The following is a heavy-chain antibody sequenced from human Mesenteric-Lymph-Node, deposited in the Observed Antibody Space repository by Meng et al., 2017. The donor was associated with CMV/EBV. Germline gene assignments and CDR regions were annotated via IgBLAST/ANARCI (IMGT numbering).Heavy chain of an antibody. V-gene: IGHV3-30*02. D-gene: IGHD7-27*01. CDR1: GFSFGTYG. Sequence: GESLKISCAASGFSFGTYGMHWIRPAPGKGLEWVAFIRSDGSNQYYPDSVRGRLTISRDNSKSTLYLQMNNLRVEDTAVYYCAKDANWAFDHWDQGTLVTVSS. CDR3: AKDANWAFDH. J-gene: IGHJ4*02. CDR2: IRSDGSNQ.